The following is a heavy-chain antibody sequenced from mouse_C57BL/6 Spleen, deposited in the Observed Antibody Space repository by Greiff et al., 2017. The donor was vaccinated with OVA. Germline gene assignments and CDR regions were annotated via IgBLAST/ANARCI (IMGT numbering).Heavy chain of an antibody. J-gene: IGHJ3*01. CDR2: ISSGGDYI. Sequence: EVKLEESGEGLVKPGGSLKLSCAASGFTFSSYAMSWVRQTPEKRLEWVAYISSGGDYIYYADTVKGRFTISRDNARNTLYLQMSSLKSEDTAMYYCTRDRPGRTAYWGQGTLVTVSA. V-gene: IGHV5-9-1*02. D-gene: IGHD1-1*01. CDR1: GFTFSSYA. CDR3: TRDRPGRTAY.